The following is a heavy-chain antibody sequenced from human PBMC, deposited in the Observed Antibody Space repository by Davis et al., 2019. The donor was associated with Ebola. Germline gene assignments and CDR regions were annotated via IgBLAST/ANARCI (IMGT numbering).Heavy chain of an antibody. CDR2: IIPIFGTA. J-gene: IGHJ4*02. V-gene: IGHV1-69*06. Sequence: AASVKVSCKASGYTFTKYDINWVRQAPGQGLEWMGGIIPIFGTANYAQKFQGRVTITADKSTSTAYMELSSLRSEDTAVYYCARETYYYDSSGYSHHYFDYWGQGTLVTVSS. CDR3: ARETYYYDSSGYSHHYFDY. CDR1: GYTFTKYD. D-gene: IGHD3-22*01.